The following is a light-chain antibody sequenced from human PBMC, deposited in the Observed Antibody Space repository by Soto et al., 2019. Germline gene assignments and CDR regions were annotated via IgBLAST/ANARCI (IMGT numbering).Light chain of an antibody. J-gene: IGLJ3*02. V-gene: IGLV2-8*01. CDR3: SSYAGSNNWV. CDR1: SSDVGGYHY. Sequence: HSALTQPPSASGSPGQSVTISCTGTSSDVGGYHYVSWYQHHPGKAPKVMIYDVSKRPSGVPDRFSGSKSGNTASLTVSGLQAEDEAHYYCSSYAGSNNWVFGGGTKVTVL. CDR2: DVS.